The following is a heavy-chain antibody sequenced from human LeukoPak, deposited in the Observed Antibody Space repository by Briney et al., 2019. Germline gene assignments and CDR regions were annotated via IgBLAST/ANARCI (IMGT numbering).Heavy chain of an antibody. CDR1: GFTFSSYG. J-gene: IGHJ6*02. CDR3: AKRFGWTADSYYYYGMDV. V-gene: IGHV3-30*18. D-gene: IGHD3-16*01. CDR2: ISYDGSNK. Sequence: GGSLRLSCAASGFTFSSYGIHWGRQAPGKGLEWVAVISYDGSNKYYADSVKGRFTISRDNSKNTLYLQMNSLKAEDTAVYYCAKRFGWTADSYYYYGMDVWGQGTTVTVSS.